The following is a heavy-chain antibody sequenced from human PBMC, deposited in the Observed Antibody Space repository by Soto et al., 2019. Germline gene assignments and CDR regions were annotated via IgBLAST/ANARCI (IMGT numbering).Heavy chain of an antibody. D-gene: IGHD6-6*01. CDR3: AKDTSRRGGGSSSYYYGMDV. Sequence: GGSLRLSCAASGFTFDDYAMHWVRQAPGKGLEWVSGISWNSGSIGYADSVKGRFTISRDNAKNSLYLQMNSLRAEDTALYYCAKDTSRRGGGSSSYYYGMDVWGQRTKVT. CDR1: GFTFDDYA. J-gene: IGHJ6*02. V-gene: IGHV3-9*01. CDR2: ISWNSGSI.